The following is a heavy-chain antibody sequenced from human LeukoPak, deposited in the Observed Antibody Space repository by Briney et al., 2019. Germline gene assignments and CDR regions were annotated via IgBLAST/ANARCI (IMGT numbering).Heavy chain of an antibody. V-gene: IGHV1-69*05. CDR1: GGTFSSYT. J-gene: IGHJ4*02. CDR2: IIPIFNTT. Sequence: ASVKVSCKASGGTFSSYTITWVRQAPRQGLEWMGGIIPIFNTTNYAQRFQGRVTMTTDTSTSTAYMELRSLRSDDTAVYYCAREPGGRWLQLPTFDYWGQGTLVTVSS. CDR3: AREPGGRWLQLPTFDY. D-gene: IGHD5-24*01.